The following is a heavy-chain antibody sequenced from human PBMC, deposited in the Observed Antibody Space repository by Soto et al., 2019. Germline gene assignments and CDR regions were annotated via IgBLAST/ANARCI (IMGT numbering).Heavy chain of an antibody. CDR1: GFTFSSYA. Sequence: EVQLLESGGGLVQPGGSLRLSCAASGFTFSSYAMTWVRQAPGKGLEWVSVISGSGGSTYYADSVKGRFTISRDNSKNTLYLQMNSLRAEDTAVFYCARRSSGWYFDYWGQGTLVTVSS. CDR2: ISGSGGST. CDR3: ARRSSGWYFDY. J-gene: IGHJ4*02. V-gene: IGHV3-23*01. D-gene: IGHD6-19*01.